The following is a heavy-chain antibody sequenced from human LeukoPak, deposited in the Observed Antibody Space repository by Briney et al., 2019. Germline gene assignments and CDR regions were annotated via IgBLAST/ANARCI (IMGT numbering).Heavy chain of an antibody. J-gene: IGHJ4*02. D-gene: IGHD3-10*01. CDR3: ARGRGTGTYYYGS. Sequence: PSETLSLTCAVYGGSFSGYYWSWIRQPPGKGLEWIGEINHSGSTNYNPSLKSRVTVSVDTSKNQFSLKLSSVTAADTAVYYCARGRGTGTYYYGSWGQGTLVTVSS. CDR1: GGSFSGYY. V-gene: IGHV4-34*01. CDR2: INHSGST.